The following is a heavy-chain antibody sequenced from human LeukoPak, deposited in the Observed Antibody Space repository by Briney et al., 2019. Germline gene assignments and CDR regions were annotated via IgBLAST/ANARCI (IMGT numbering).Heavy chain of an antibody. CDR1: GFTFSSYS. J-gene: IGHJ4*02. V-gene: IGHV3-23*01. Sequence: GGSLRLSCAASGFTFSSYSMNWVRQAPGKGLEWVSAISGSGGSTYYADSVKGRFTISRDNSKNTLYLQMNSLRAEDTAVYYCAKGLDGYSSSWVSLYFDYWGQGTLVTVSS. CDR2: ISGSGGST. CDR3: AKGLDGYSSSWVSLYFDY. D-gene: IGHD6-13*01.